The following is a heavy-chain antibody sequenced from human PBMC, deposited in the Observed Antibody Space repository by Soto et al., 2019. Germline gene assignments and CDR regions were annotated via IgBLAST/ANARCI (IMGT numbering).Heavy chain of an antibody. J-gene: IGHJ6*02. Sequence: ASVKVSCKASGYTFTSYDINWVRQATGQGLEWMGWMNPNSGNTGYAQKFQGRITMTRNTSISTAYMELSSLRSDDTAVYYCARDGGVASVYGMDVWGQGTTVTVSS. V-gene: IGHV1-8*01. CDR1: GYTFTSYD. D-gene: IGHD3-3*01. CDR3: ARDGGVASVYGMDV. CDR2: MNPNSGNT.